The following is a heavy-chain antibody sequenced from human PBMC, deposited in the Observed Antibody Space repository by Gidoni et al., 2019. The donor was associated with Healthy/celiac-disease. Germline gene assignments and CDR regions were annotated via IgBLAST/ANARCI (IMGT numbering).Heavy chain of an antibody. CDR1: GGSFSGYY. CDR2: INHSGST. CDR3: ARGHGGSWSVRGAFDI. D-gene: IGHD6-13*01. V-gene: IGHV4-34*01. J-gene: IGHJ3*02. Sequence: QVQLQQWGAGLLQPSETLSLTCAVYGGSFSGYYWSWIRQPPGKGLEWIGEINHSGSTNYNPSLKRRVTISVDTSKNQFSLKLSSGTAADTAVYYGARGHGGSWSVRGAFDIWGQGTMVTVSS.